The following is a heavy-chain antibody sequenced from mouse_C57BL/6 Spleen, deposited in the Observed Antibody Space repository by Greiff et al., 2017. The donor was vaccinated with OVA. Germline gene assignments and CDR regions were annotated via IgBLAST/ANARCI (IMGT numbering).Heavy chain of an antibody. D-gene: IGHD1-1*01. V-gene: IGHV14-2*01. CDR3: ARNYGSSTAWFAY. Sequence: VQLKESGAELVKPGASVKLSCTASGFNIKDYYMHWVKQRTEQGLEWIGRIDPEDGETKYAPKFQGKATITADTSSNTAYLQLSSLTSEDTAVYYCARNYGSSTAWFAYWGQGTLVTVSA. CDR1: GFNIKDYY. CDR2: IDPEDGET. J-gene: IGHJ3*01.